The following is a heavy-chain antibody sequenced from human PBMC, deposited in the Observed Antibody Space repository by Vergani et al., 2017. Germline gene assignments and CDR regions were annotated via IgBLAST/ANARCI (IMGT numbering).Heavy chain of an antibody. CDR3: ARQCKYADGGGDHGWFDA. Sequence: EVQLVQSGAEVKKPGESLRISCKGSGYSFTSYWISWVRQMPGKGLEWMGRIDPSDSYTNYSPSFQGHVNSAADKSISTADLQWSSLKASDTARYYCARQCKYADGGGDHGWFDAWGQGTLVTVSS. V-gene: IGHV5-10-1*01. CDR2: IDPSDSYT. J-gene: IGHJ5*02. D-gene: IGHD2-21*02. CDR1: GYSFTSYW.